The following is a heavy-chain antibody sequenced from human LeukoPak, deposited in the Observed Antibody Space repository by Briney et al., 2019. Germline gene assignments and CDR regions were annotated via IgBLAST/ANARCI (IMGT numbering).Heavy chain of an antibody. Sequence: GGSLRLSCTASGFTFSSYAMHWVRQAPGKGLEWVAVISHDGSNKYYADSLKGRFTISRDNSKNTLYLQMNSLRSEDTAVYYCARRIWFGELYWFDPWGQGTLVTVSS. J-gene: IGHJ5*02. D-gene: IGHD3-10*01. CDR1: GFTFSSYA. CDR3: ARRIWFGELYWFDP. V-gene: IGHV3-30*04. CDR2: ISHDGSNK.